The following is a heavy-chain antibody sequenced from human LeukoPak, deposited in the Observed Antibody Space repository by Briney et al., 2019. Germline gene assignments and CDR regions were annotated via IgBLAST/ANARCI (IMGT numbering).Heavy chain of an antibody. CDR2: IRGSGGST. Sequence: QPGGSLSLSCAASGFTFSTYAMSWVRQAPGKGLEWVLAIRGSGGSTYYAASVKGRFTISRDNSKNTLYQQMNSLRAEDTAVYYCAKAHATLLWFGELFFDYWGQGTLVTVSS. J-gene: IGHJ4*02. D-gene: IGHD3-10*01. CDR1: GFTFSTYA. V-gene: IGHV3-23*01. CDR3: AKAHATLLWFGELFFDY.